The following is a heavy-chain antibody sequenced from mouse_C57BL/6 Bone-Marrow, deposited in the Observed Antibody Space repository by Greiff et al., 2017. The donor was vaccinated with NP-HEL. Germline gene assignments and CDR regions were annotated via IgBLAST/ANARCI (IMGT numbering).Heavy chain of an antibody. V-gene: IGHV3-6*01. CDR1: GYSITSGYY. CDR2: ISYDGSN. CDR3: ARYPNWYFDV. Sequence: EVKVEESGPGLVKPSQSLSLTCSVTGYSITSGYYWNWIRQFPGNKLEWMGYISYDGSNNYNPSLKNRISITRDTSKNQFFLKLNSVTTEDTATYYCARYPNWYFDVWGTGTTVTVSS. J-gene: IGHJ1*03. D-gene: IGHD2-12*01.